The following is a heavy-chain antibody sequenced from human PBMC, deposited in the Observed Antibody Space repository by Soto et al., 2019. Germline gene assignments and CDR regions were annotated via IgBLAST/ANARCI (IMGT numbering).Heavy chain of an antibody. J-gene: IGHJ5*02. CDR2: ISAYNGNT. CDR3: ARPVGYCSSTSCYTGSWFDP. V-gene: IGHV1-18*01. D-gene: IGHD2-2*02. Sequence: GASVKVSCKASGYTFTSYGISWVRQAPGQGLEWMGWISAYNGNTNYAQKLQGRVTMTTDTSTSTAYMELRSLRSDDTAVYYCARPVGYCSSTSCYTGSWFDPWGQGTLVTVSS. CDR1: GYTFTSYG.